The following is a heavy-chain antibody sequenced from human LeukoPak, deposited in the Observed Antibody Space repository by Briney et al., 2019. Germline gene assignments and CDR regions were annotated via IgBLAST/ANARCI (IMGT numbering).Heavy chain of an antibody. D-gene: IGHD3-9*01. Sequence: GGSLRLSCAASGFTFSNYAMSWVRQAPGKGLEWVSAITGSGGNTYYADSVKGRFTISRDNSKNTLYLQMNSLRAEDTTVYYCAKWGDYDVLTGYYVSDYWGQGTLVTVSS. CDR1: GFTFSNYA. CDR3: AKWGDYDVLTGYYVSDY. CDR2: ITGSGGNT. V-gene: IGHV3-23*01. J-gene: IGHJ4*02.